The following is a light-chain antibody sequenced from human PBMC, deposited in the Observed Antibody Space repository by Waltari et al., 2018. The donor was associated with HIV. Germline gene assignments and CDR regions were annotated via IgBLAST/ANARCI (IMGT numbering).Light chain of an antibody. CDR2: AAS. CDR1: QSVSSY. Sequence: EIVLTQSPGTLSLSPGERAILSCRASQSVSSYLAWYQQRPGQAPRLLIYAASTRATGIPDRFRGSGSRTYFTLTITRLQPEDFAVYYCQQYSTSLYTFGQGTKLE. V-gene: IGKV3-20*01. J-gene: IGKJ2*01. CDR3: QQYSTSLYT.